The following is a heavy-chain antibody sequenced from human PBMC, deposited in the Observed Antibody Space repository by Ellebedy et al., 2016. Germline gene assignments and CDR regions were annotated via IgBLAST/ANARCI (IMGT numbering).Heavy chain of an antibody. V-gene: IGHV3-64D*06. D-gene: IGHD2-8*01. J-gene: IGHJ4*02. Sequence: GGSLRLSCAGSGFPFSFYGMYWVRQTPGKRLEYISGISNNGHSTYYADSVTGRFTISRDNSRRTLYLQMTSPTPEDTAIYYCSMAFDFWGQGTPVTVS. CDR3: SMAFDF. CDR1: GFPFSFYG. CDR2: ISNNGHST.